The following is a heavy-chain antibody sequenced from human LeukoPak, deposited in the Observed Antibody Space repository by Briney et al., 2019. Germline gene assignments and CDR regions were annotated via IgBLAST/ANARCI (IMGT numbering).Heavy chain of an antibody. CDR1: GFTFSSYA. V-gene: IGHV3-23*01. CDR3: TTDSEDY. Sequence: GGSLRLSCAASGFTFSSYAMNWVRQAPGKGLEWVSGISGSGGSTYYADSVKGRFTISRDNSKNTLYLQMNSLKTEDTAVYYCTTDSEDYWGQGTLVTVSS. CDR2: ISGSGGST. J-gene: IGHJ4*02.